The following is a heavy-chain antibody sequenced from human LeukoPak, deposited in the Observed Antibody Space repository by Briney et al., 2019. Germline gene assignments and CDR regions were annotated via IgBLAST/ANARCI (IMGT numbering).Heavy chain of an antibody. CDR2: IYPGDSDI. D-gene: IGHD2-15*01. V-gene: IGHV5-51*01. CDR1: GYSFTSYW. CDR3: ARSKIRNCSGGSCSDAFDI. J-gene: IGHJ3*02. Sequence: GESLKISCKGSGYSFTSYWIGWVRQMPGKGLEWMGIIYPGDSDIIYSPSFQGQVTISADKSISTAYLQWSRLKASDTAMYYCARSKIRNCSGGSCSDAFDIWSQGRMVTVSS.